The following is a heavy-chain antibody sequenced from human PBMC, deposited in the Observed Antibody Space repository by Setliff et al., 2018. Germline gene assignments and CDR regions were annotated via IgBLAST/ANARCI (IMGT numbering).Heavy chain of an antibody. Sequence: ASVKVSCKASGYTFTNYGVTGVRQAPGQGLEWMGWISPYSGNTYYAPELQGRVTLTTDTSTTTAYLELRSLTSDDTAVYYCSRLVRYCTTTTCQRASGDDYWGQGTLVTVS. J-gene: IGHJ4*02. CDR1: GYTFTNYG. D-gene: IGHD2-8*01. CDR3: SRLVRYCTTTTCQRASGDDY. V-gene: IGHV1-18*01. CDR2: ISPYSGNT.